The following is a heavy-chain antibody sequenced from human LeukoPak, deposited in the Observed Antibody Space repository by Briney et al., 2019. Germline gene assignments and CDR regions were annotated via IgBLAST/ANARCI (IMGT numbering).Heavy chain of an antibody. V-gene: IGHV4-59*01. CDR3: ARGQNGDSFDY. Sequence: SETLSLTCTVSGGSINSYYWSWIRQPPGKGLEWIGYIYYSGSTNYNPSLKSRVTISVDTSKNQFSLKLSSVTAADTAVYYCARGQNGDSFDYWGQGTLVTVSS. CDR2: IYYSGST. CDR1: GGSINSYY. J-gene: IGHJ4*02. D-gene: IGHD2-8*01.